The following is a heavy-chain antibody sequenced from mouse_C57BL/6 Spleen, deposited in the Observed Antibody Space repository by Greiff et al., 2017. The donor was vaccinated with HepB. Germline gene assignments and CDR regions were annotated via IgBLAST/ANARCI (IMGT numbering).Heavy chain of an antibody. CDR2: IYPGDGDT. D-gene: IGHD1-1*01. CDR3: ARYYYGSSPWFAY. Sequence: VQLVESGPELVKPGASVKISCKASGYAFSSSWMNWVKQRPGKGLEWIGRIYPGDGDTNYNGKFKGKATLTADKSSSTAYMQLSSLTSEDSAVYFCARYYYGSSPWFAYWGQGTLVTVSA. V-gene: IGHV1-82*01. CDR1: GYAFSSSW. J-gene: IGHJ3*01.